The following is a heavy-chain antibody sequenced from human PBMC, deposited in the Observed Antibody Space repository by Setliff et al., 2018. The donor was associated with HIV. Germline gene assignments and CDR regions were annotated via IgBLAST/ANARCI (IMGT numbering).Heavy chain of an antibody. V-gene: IGHV4-39*01. CDR3: ARVSGPEGNYVAYNHYYMDV. D-gene: IGHD4-4*01. Sequence: SETLSLTCTVSGVSISSSSYYWGWIRQPPGKGLEWIGSIYYSGSTYYTPSLKSRVTISVDTSKNQFSLKLSSVTAADTAVYYCARVSGPEGNYVAYNHYYMDVWGKGTTVTVSS. CDR2: IYYSGST. J-gene: IGHJ6*03. CDR1: GVSISSSSYY.